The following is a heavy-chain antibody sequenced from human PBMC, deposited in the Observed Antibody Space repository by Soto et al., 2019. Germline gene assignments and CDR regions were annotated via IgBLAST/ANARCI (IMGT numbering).Heavy chain of an antibody. Sequence: PGESLKISCKGSGYSFTIYWIGWVRQMPGKGLEWMGIIYPGDSDTRYSPSFQGQVTISADKSISTAYLQWSSLKASDTAMYYCARPQGDDFRPGEYFQHWGQGTLVTVSS. J-gene: IGHJ1*01. CDR2: IYPGDSDT. CDR1: GYSFTIYW. CDR3: ARPQGDDFRPGEYFQH. D-gene: IGHD3-3*01. V-gene: IGHV5-51*01.